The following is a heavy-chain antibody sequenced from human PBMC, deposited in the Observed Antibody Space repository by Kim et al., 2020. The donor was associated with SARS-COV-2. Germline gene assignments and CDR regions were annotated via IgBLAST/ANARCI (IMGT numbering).Heavy chain of an antibody. Sequence: ASVKVSCKASGYTFTSYAMHWVRQAPGQRLEWMGWINAGNGNTKYSQKFQGRVTITRDTSASTAYMELSSLRSEDTAVYYCASSYYDFGKYYYYYMDVWGKGTTVTVSS. CDR3: ASSYYDFGKYYYYYMDV. J-gene: IGHJ6*03. V-gene: IGHV1-3*01. CDR1: GYTFTSYA. D-gene: IGHD3-22*01. CDR2: INAGNGNT.